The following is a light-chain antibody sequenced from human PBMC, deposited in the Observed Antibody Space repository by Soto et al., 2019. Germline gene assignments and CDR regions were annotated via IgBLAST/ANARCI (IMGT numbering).Light chain of an antibody. Sequence: QSVLTQPPSASGTPGQRVTSSCSGSSSNIGSNTVNWYQQLPGTAPKLLIYSNNQRPSGVPDRFSGSKSGTSASLAISGLQSEDEADYYCAAWDDSLNEVFGTGTKV. CDR3: AAWDDSLNEV. V-gene: IGLV1-44*01. CDR1: SSNIGSNT. CDR2: SNN. J-gene: IGLJ1*01.